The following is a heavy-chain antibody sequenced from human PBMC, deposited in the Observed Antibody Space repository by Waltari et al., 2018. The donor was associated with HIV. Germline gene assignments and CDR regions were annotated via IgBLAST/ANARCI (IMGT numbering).Heavy chain of an antibody. Sequence: QVHLVQSGPEVKRPGASVKISCKGYGYIFMNFDVHWVRKAAGQGPEWLGWMNPNSGNTASPYIFEERVTMTRDVSTDTAYMEMSGLTPEDTAIYYCARNSSAKGNRYFYYGLDVWGQGTPVTV. CDR2: MNPNSGNT. V-gene: IGHV1-8*02. D-gene: IGHD3-22*01. CDR1: GYIFMNFD. CDR3: ARNSSAKGNRYFYYGLDV. J-gene: IGHJ6*02.